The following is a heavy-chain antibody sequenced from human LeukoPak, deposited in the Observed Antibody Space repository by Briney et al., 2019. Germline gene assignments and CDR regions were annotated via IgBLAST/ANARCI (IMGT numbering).Heavy chain of an antibody. CDR1: GYTFTSYD. J-gene: IGHJ3*02. CDR3: ARDPRLRFLELDGYAFDI. D-gene: IGHD3-3*01. V-gene: IGHV1-18*01. CDR2: ISAYNGNT. Sequence: ASVKVSCKASGYTFTSYDINWVRQATGQGLEWMGWISAYNGNTNYAQKLQGRVTMTTDTSTSTAYMELRSLRSDDTAVYYCARDPRLRFLELDGYAFDIWGQGTMVTVSS.